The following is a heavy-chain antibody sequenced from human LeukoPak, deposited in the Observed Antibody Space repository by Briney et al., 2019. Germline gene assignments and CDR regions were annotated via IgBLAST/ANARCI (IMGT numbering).Heavy chain of an antibody. CDR2: IYYGGST. D-gene: IGHD3-22*01. CDR3: AREDYDSSGYYYSLAFDI. V-gene: IGHV4-59*01. Sequence: SETLSLTCTVSGGSISGYYWSWIRQPPGKGLEWIGYIYYGGSTNYNPSLKSRVTISVDTSKNQFSLKLSSVTAADTAVYYCAREDYDSSGYYYSLAFDIWGQGTMVTVSS. CDR1: GGSISGYY. J-gene: IGHJ3*02.